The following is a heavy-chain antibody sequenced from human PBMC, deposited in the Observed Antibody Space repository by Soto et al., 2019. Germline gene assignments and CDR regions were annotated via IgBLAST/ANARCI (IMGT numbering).Heavy chain of an antibody. V-gene: IGHV3-9*01. Sequence: GGSLRLSCAASGFTFDDYAMHWVRQAPGKGLEWVSGISWNSGSIGYADSVKGRFTISRDNAKNSLYLQMNSLRAEDTALYYCAKGSGGSSYYYYMDVWGKGTTVTVSS. D-gene: IGHD2-15*01. CDR1: GFTFDDYA. CDR3: AKGSGGSSYYYYMDV. CDR2: ISWNSGSI. J-gene: IGHJ6*03.